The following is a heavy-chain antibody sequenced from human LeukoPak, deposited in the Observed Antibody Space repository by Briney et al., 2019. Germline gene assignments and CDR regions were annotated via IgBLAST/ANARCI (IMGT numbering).Heavy chain of an antibody. D-gene: IGHD5-12*01. CDR3: ARDNIVATINLFDP. V-gene: IGHV1-2*02. Sequence: GASVKVSCKASGYTFTGYYMHWVRQAPGQGLEWMGWINPNSGGTNYAQKFQGRVTMTRDTSISTAYMELSRLRSDDTAVYYCARDNIVATINLFDPWGQGTLVTVSS. CDR2: INPNSGGT. J-gene: IGHJ5*02. CDR1: GYTFTGYY.